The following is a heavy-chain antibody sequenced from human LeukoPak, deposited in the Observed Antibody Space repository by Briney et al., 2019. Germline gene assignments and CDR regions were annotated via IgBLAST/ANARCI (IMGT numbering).Heavy chain of an antibody. CDR3: ARGGIVVVPAARKKALDI. CDR2: INPNSGGT. D-gene: IGHD2-2*01. Sequence: ASVKVSCKASGYTFTGYYMHWVRQAPGQGFEWMGWINPNSGGTNYAQKFQGRVTMTRDTSISTAYMELSRLRSDDTAVYYCARGGIVVVPAARKKALDIWGQGTMVTVSS. J-gene: IGHJ3*02. V-gene: IGHV1-2*02. CDR1: GYTFTGYY.